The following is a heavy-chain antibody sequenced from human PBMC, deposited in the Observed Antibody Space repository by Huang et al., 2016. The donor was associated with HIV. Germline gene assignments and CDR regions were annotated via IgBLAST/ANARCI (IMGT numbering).Heavy chain of an antibody. CDR1: GFTFGSYA. V-gene: IGHV3-23*01. CDR2: TTVSGGST. Sequence: EVQLLESGGGLAQPGGSLRLSCTASGFTFGSYALNWVRQAPGKGLEWVSGTTVSGGSTYYANSVKGRFTISRDNSKNTLYLQMNSLRAEDTALYYCAKHLGGRRGFTFIVLFGAFDMWGQGTMVTVSS. D-gene: IGHD3-22*01. J-gene: IGHJ3*02. CDR3: AKHLGGRRGFTFIVLFGAFDM.